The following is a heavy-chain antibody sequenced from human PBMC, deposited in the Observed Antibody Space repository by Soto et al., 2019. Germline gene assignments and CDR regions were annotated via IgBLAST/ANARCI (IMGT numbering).Heavy chain of an antibody. J-gene: IGHJ6*02. Sequence: SETLSLTCTVSGVSISSSSYYWGWIRQPPGKGLEWIGSIYYSGYTYYNPSLKSRVTISVDTSKNQFSLKLSSVTAADTALYYCARHNGPLYVGYYYDMDVWGQGTTVT. D-gene: IGHD3-16*01. V-gene: IGHV4-39*01. CDR3: ARHNGPLYVGYYYDMDV. CDR2: IYYSGYT. CDR1: GVSISSSSYY.